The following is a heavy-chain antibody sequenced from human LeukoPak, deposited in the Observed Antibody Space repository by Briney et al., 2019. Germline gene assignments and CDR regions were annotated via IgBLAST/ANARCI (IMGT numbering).Heavy chain of an antibody. CDR3: ARDCSSTSCYVQGYYYYYYMDV. CDR2: IYYSGST. Sequence: PSETLSLTCSVSGGSISSYYWSWIRQPPGKGLEWIGYIYYSGSTNYNPSLKSRVTISVDTSKNQFSLKLSSVTAADTAVYYCARDCSSTSCYVQGYYYYYYMDVWGKGTTVTVSS. V-gene: IGHV4-59*12. CDR1: GGSISSYY. J-gene: IGHJ6*03. D-gene: IGHD2-2*01.